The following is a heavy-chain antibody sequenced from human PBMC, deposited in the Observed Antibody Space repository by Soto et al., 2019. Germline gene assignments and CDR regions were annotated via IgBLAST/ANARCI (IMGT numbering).Heavy chain of an antibody. CDR1: GFTFSSFG. J-gene: IGHJ4*02. D-gene: IGHD6-19*01. CDR2: ISYDGSNK. V-gene: IGHV3-30*18. CDR3: AKGVRYSSGWNFDY. Sequence: PGGSLRLSCAASGFTFSSFGMHWVRQAPGKGLEWVAVISYDGSNKYYAESVKGRFTISRDDSKNTLYLQMNSLRAEDTAVYYCAKGVRYSSGWNFDYWGQGTLVTVSS.